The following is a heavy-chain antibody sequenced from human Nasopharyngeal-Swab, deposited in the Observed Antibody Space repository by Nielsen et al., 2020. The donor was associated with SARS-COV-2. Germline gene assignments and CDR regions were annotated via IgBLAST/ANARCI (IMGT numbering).Heavy chain of an antibody. CDR2: IIPIFGTA. Sequence: SVKVSCKASGGTFSSYAISWVRQAPGQGLEWMGGIIPIFGTANYAQKFQGRVTITADESTSTAYMELSSLRSEDTAVYYCARGSSYYDFWSGYYTGGDYYYGMDVWGQGTTVTVSS. CDR3: ARGSSYYDFWSGYYTGGDYYYGMDV. CDR1: GGTFSSYA. J-gene: IGHJ6*02. V-gene: IGHV1-69*13. D-gene: IGHD3-3*01.